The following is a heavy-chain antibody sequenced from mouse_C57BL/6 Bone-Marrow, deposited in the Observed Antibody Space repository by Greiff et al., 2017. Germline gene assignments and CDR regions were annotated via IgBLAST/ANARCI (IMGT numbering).Heavy chain of an antibody. CDR3: ARGDY. Sequence: QVQLQQPGAELVKPGASVKLSCKASGYTFTSYWMQWVKQRPGQGLEWIGEIDPSDSYTNYNQKFKGKATLTVDTSSRTAYMQLSSLTSADSAVYYCARGDYWGQGTTVTVSS. J-gene: IGHJ4*01. CDR1: GYTFTSYW. CDR2: IDPSDSYT. V-gene: IGHV1-50*01.